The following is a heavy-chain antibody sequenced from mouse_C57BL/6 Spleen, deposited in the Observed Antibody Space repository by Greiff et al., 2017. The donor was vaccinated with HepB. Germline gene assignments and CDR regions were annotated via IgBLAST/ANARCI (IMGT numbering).Heavy chain of an antibody. CDR1: GFTFSSYG. Sequence: DVKLVESGGDLVKPGGSLKLSCAASGFTFSSYGMSWVRQTPDKRLEWVATISSGGSYTYYPDSVKGRFTISRDNAKNTLYLQMSSLKSEDTAMYYCARHRDYYGSSYYAMDYWGQGTSVTVSS. CDR3: ARHRDYYGSSYYAMDY. CDR2: ISSGGSYT. V-gene: IGHV5-6*02. J-gene: IGHJ4*01. D-gene: IGHD1-1*01.